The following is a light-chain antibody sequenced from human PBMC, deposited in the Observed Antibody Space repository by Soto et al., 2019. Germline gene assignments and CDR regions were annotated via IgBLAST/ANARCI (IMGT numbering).Light chain of an antibody. Sequence: QSVLTQPPSASGTPGQRVTISCSGSSSNIGSNYVYWYQQLPGTAPKLLIYRNNQRPSGVPDRFSGSKSGTSASLAISGLRSEDEADYYCAAWDDGLSGSGVFGTGTKLAVL. CDR3: AAWDDGLSGSGV. CDR2: RNN. CDR1: SSNIGSNY. V-gene: IGLV1-47*01. J-gene: IGLJ1*01.